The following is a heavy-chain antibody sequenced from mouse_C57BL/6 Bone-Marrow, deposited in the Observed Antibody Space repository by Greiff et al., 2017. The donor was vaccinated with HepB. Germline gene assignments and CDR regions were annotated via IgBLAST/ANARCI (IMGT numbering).Heavy chain of an antibody. Sequence: VQLQQSGPELVKPGASVKISCKASGYTFTDYYMNWVKQSHGKSLEWIGDINPNNGGTSYNQKFKGKATLTVDKSSSTAYMELRSLTSEDSAVYYCAREEYYYGSSLYYAMDYWGQGTSVTVSS. J-gene: IGHJ4*01. CDR2: INPNNGGT. D-gene: IGHD1-1*01. CDR3: AREEYYYGSSLYYAMDY. V-gene: IGHV1-26*01. CDR1: GYTFTDYY.